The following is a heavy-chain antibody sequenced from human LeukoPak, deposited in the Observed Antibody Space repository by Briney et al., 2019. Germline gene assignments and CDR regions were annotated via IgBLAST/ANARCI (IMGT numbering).Heavy chain of an antibody. Sequence: PGGSLRLSCAASGFTFSSYGMHWVRQAPGKGLEWVAFIRNDGSNKYYADSVKGRFTISRDNSKNTLYLQMNSLRAEDTAVYYCANCGVVVPAAYPGAFDIWGQGTMVTVSS. CDR2: IRNDGSNK. V-gene: IGHV3-30*02. J-gene: IGHJ3*02. D-gene: IGHD2-2*01. CDR1: GFTFSSYG. CDR3: ANCGVVVPAAYPGAFDI.